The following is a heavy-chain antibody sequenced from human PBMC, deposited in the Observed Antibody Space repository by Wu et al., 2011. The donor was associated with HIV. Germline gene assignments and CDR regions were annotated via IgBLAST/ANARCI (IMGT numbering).Heavy chain of an antibody. D-gene: IGHD2-21*02. CDR3: ARAREGMPYCGGDCYSQYFQH. V-gene: IGHV1-69*05. CDR1: GGTFSSYA. J-gene: IGHJ1*01. CDR2: IIPIFGTA. Sequence: QVQLVQSGAEVKKPGSSVKVSCKASGGTFSSYATSWVRQAPGQGLEWMGGIIPIFGTANYAQKFQGRVTITTDESTSTAYMELSSLRSEDTAVYYCARAREGMPYCGGDCYSQYFQHWGQGTLVTVSS.